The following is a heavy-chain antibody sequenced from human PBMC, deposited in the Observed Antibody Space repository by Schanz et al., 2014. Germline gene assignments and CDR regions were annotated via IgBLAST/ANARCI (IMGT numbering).Heavy chain of an antibody. J-gene: IGHJ4*02. V-gene: IGHV1-18*01. Sequence: QVQLVQSGAEVKKPGASVKVSCKASGYTFTSYGISWVRQAPGQGFEWMGWISACNGNTNYAQKLQGRVTMNTDTTTTTAYMEMRSLRSDDTAVYYCARGGYSRGWYDRGIARFDDWGQGTLVTVSS. D-gene: IGHD6-19*01. CDR3: ARGGYSRGWYDRGIARFDD. CDR2: ISACNGNT. CDR1: GYTFTSYG.